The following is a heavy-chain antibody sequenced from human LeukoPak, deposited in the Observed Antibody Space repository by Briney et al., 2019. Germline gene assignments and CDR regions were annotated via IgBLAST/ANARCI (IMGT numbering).Heavy chain of an antibody. Sequence: WVSLRFSGAASGFTFTNYARSWVRQAPGKGLEWGSAISDRGDRTYYTDSVKGRFTISRDNSKTTLYLQMNSLRAEDTAVYYCAKDGSGSYYTPSNFDYWGQGTLVTISS. D-gene: IGHD3-10*01. CDR2: ISDRGDRT. CDR1: GFTFTNYA. V-gene: IGHV3-23*01. J-gene: IGHJ4*02. CDR3: AKDGSGSYYTPSNFDY.